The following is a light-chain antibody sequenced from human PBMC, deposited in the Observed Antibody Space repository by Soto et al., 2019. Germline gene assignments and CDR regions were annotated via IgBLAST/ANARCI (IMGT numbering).Light chain of an antibody. CDR2: EVT. CDR1: SGDVGGYDY. CDR3: SSYAGSDNPYV. Sequence: QSALTQPPSASGSPGQSVTISCTGTSGDVGGYDYVSWYQQHPGKAPKLMIYEVTKRPLGVPDCFSGSKSGNTASLTVSGLQAEDEADYYCSSYAGSDNPYVFGTGTKVTVL. J-gene: IGLJ1*01. V-gene: IGLV2-8*01.